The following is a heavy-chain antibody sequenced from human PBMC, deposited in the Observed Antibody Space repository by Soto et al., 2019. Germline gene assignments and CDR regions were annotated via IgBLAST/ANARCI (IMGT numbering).Heavy chain of an antibody. CDR1: GFTFRSYS. CDR3: ARDTPTAPFDS. Sequence: GGSLRLSCAASGFTFRSYSMNWVRQAPGKGLEWVSSISSSSDYIYYADSVKGRFTISRDNAKSSLYLQMNSLRAEDTAVYYCARDTPTAPFDSWGQGTLVTVSS. CDR2: ISSSSDYI. J-gene: IGHJ4*02. V-gene: IGHV3-21*01. D-gene: IGHD4-17*01.